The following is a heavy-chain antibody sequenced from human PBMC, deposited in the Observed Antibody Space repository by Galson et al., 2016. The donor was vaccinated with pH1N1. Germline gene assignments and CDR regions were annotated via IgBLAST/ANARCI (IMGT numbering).Heavy chain of an antibody. CDR3: AKVPAYSSFSPVFDY. Sequence: SLRLSCAASGFTFDDYAMHWIRQAPGKGLEWVSGIGWNSGSIGYADSVKGRFTISRDNAKNSLYLQMNSLRAEDTALYYCAKVPAYSSFSPVFDYWGQGTLVTVSP. CDR1: GFTFDDYA. V-gene: IGHV3-9*01. J-gene: IGHJ4*02. D-gene: IGHD6-6*01. CDR2: IGWNSGSI.